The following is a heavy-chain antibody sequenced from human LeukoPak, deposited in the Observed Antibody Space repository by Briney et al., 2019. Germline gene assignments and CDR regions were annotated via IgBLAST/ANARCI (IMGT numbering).Heavy chain of an antibody. J-gene: IGHJ3*02. CDR1: GFTFSTYW. V-gene: IGHV3-7*01. CDR3: ARQVGWRDASDM. CDR2: IKQDGSDK. Sequence: GGSLRLSCAASGFTFSTYWMSWVRQAPGKGLEWVASIKQDGSDKYYVDSVKGRFTISRDNAKNSLYLQMNSLRAEDTAVYYCARQVGWRDASDMWGQGTVVTVFS. D-gene: IGHD6-19*01.